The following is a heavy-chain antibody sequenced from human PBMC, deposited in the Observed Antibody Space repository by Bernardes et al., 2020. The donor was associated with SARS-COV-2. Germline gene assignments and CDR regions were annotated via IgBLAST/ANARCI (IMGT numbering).Heavy chain of an antibody. CDR2: INPNSGGT. V-gene: IGHV1-2*02. J-gene: IGHJ6*02. CDR1: GYTFTGYY. Sequence: ASVKVSCMASGYTFTGYYMHWVRQAPGQGLEWMGWINPNSGGTNYAQKFQGRVTMTRDTSISTAYMELSRLRSDDTAVYYCARESLQYYYGMDVWGQGTTVTVSS. CDR3: ARESLQYYYGMDV.